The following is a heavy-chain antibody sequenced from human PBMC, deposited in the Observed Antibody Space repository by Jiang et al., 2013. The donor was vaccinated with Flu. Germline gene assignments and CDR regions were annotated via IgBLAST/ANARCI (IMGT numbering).Heavy chain of an antibody. V-gene: IGHV1-18*01. J-gene: IGHJ5*02. D-gene: IGHD3-10*01. Sequence: QGLEWMGWISAYNGNTNYAQKLQGRVTMTTDTSTSTAYMELRSLRSDDTAVYYCARDYYGSGSYYNEWFDPWGQGTLVTVSS. CDR2: ISAYNGNT. CDR3: ARDYYGSGSYYNEWFDP.